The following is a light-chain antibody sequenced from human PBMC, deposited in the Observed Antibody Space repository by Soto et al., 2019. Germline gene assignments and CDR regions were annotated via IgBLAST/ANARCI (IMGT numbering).Light chain of an antibody. J-gene: IGLJ1*01. CDR2: RNN. CDR3: AAWDDSLSVYV. Sequence: QAELTQPPSASGTSGQRGTISCSGSISNIGSNPVYRHQHLPGTAAKLLIFRNNQRPSGVPDRFSDSKSGTSASLAISGLRSEDEADYYCAAWDDSLSVYVFGTGTKVTVL. CDR1: ISNIGSNP. V-gene: IGLV1-47*01.